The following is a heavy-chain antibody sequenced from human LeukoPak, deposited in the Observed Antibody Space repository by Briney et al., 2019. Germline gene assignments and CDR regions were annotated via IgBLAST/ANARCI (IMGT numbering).Heavy chain of an antibody. CDR1: GGSISSYY. Sequence: PSETLSLTCTVSGGSISSYYWSWIRQPAGKGLEWIGRIYTSGSTNYNPSLKSRVTMSVDTSKNQFSLKLSSVTAADTAVYYCARANTALRRAAFDIWGQGTMVTVSS. CDR2: IYTSGST. D-gene: IGHD2/OR15-2a*01. J-gene: IGHJ3*02. V-gene: IGHV4-4*07. CDR3: ARANTALRRAAFDI.